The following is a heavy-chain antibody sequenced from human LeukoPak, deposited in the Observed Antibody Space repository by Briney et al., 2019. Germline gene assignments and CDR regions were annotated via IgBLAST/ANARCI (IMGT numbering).Heavy chain of an antibody. CDR3: ARDNDSSSSLRYYMDV. Sequence: VASVKVSCKASGYTFTGYYMHWVRQAPGQGLEWMGWINPNSGGTNYAQKFQGRVTMTRDTSISTAYMELSRLRSDDTAVYYCARDNDSSSSLRYYMDVWGKGTTVTVSS. J-gene: IGHJ6*03. D-gene: IGHD6-6*01. CDR2: INPNSGGT. CDR1: GYTFTGYY. V-gene: IGHV1-2*02.